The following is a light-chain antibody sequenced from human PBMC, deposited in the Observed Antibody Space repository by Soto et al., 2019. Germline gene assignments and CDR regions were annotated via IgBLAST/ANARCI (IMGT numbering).Light chain of an antibody. V-gene: IGLV2-14*01. CDR3: GSYTSGSTRYV. J-gene: IGLJ1*01. CDR2: DVS. Sequence: ALTQPASLSGSPGQSITISCPGTSSDGGGYNYVSWYQQHPGKAPKVMIYDVSNRPSGVSNRFSGSKSGNTASLTISGLQAEDEADYYCGSYTSGSTRYVFGTGTKVTVL. CDR1: SSDGGGYNY.